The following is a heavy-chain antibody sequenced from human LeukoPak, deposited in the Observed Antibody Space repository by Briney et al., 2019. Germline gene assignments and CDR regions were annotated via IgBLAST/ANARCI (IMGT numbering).Heavy chain of an antibody. D-gene: IGHD5-24*01. CDR2: IYYSGST. V-gene: IGHV4-59*01. Sequence: PSETLSLTCTVSGGSISSYYWSWIRQPPGKGLEWIGYIYYSGSTNYNPSLKSRVTISVDTSKNQFSLKLSSVTAADTAVYYCARGGAGMATIDYWGQGTLVTVSS. J-gene: IGHJ4*02. CDR3: ARGGAGMATIDY. CDR1: GGSISSYY.